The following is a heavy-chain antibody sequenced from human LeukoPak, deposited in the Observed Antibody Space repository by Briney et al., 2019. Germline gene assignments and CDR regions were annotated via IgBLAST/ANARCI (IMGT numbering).Heavy chain of an antibody. V-gene: IGHV3-48*02. CDR3: ARVPYGSGSYYPDY. D-gene: IGHD3-10*01. CDR2: ISSSSSTI. J-gene: IGHJ4*02. CDR1: GFTFSSYS. Sequence: SGGSLTLSCAASGFTFSSYSMNWVRQAPGKGLEGVSYISSSSSTIYYADSVKGRFTISRDNAKNSLYLQMNSLRDEDTAVYYCARVPYGSGSYYPDYWGQGTLVTVSS.